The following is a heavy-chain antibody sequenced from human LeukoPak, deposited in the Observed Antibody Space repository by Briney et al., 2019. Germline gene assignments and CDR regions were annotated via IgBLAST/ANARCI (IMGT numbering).Heavy chain of an antibody. D-gene: IGHD1-26*01. CDR3: RGVVGAPLRPFDY. Sequence: KPSETLSLTCAVYGGSFSGYYWSWIRQPPGKGLEWIGEINHSGSTNYNPSLKSRVTISVDTSKNQFSLKLSSVTAADTAVYHCRGVVGAPLRPFDYWGQGTLVTVSS. J-gene: IGHJ4*02. CDR1: GGSFSGYY. V-gene: IGHV4-34*01. CDR2: INHSGST.